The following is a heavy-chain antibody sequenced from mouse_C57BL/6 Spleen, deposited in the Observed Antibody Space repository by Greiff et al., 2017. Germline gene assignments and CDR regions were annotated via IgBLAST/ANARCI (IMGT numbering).Heavy chain of an antibody. J-gene: IGHJ1*03. Sequence: EVQRVESGGGLVQPKGSLKLSCAASGFSFNTYAMNWVRQAPGKGLEWVARIRSKSNNYATYYADSVKDRFTISRDDSESKLYLQMNNLRTEDTAMYYCVRGANRDEYFDVWGTGATVTVSS. V-gene: IGHV10-1*01. CDR3: VRGANRDEYFDV. D-gene: IGHD4-1*01. CDR1: GFSFNTYA. CDR2: IRSKSNNYAT.